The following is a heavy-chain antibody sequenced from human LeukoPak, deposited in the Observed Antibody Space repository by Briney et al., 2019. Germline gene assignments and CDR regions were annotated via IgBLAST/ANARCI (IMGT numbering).Heavy chain of an antibody. Sequence: GESLKISCKGSGYSFTSYWIGWVRPMPGKGLEWMGIIYPGDSDTRYSPSFKGQVTISADKSISTAYLQWSSLKASDTAMYYCARRRYDFWSGYSRSEPYYYYMDVWGKGTTVTVSS. J-gene: IGHJ6*03. CDR3: ARRRYDFWSGYSRSEPYYYYMDV. CDR1: GYSFTSYW. CDR2: IYPGDSDT. D-gene: IGHD3-3*01. V-gene: IGHV5-51*01.